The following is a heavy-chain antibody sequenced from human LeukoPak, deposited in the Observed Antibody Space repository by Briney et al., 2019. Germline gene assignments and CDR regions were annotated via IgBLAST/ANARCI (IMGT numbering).Heavy chain of an antibody. CDR2: INSDGRII. CDR1: GFTFSNYW. D-gene: IGHD3-10*01. CDR3: ARGRGWYFDL. V-gene: IGHV3-74*01. Sequence: GGSLRLSCAASGFTFSNYWMHWVRRVPGKGLVWVSHINSDGRIINYADSVRGRFTISRDNAKNTRYVQMNSLRVEDTAVYYCARGRGWYFDLWGRGTLVTVSS. J-gene: IGHJ2*01.